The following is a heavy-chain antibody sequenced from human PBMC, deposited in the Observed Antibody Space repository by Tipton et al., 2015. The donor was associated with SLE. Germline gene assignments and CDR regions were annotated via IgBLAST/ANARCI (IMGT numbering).Heavy chain of an antibody. J-gene: IGHJ4*02. CDR3: ARDPSYGVDY. Sequence: TLSLTCTVSGGSISSGSYYWGWIRQPPGKGLEWIGSIYYSGSTYYNPSLKSRVTISVDTSKNQFSLKLSSVTAADTAVYYCARDPSYGVDYWGQGTLVTVSS. CDR2: IYYSGST. D-gene: IGHD4-17*01. V-gene: IGHV4-39*07. CDR1: GGSISSGSYY.